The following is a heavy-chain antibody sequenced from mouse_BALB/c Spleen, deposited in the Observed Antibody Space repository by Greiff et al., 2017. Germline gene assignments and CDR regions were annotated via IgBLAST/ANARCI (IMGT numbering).Heavy chain of an antibody. CDR3: ARDGWDGNAMDY. CDR2: IWAGGST. J-gene: IGHJ4*01. Sequence: QVQLKESGPGLVAPSQSLSITCTVSGFSLTSYGVHWVRQPPGKGLEWLGVIWAGGSTNYNSALMSRLSISKDNSKSQVFLKMNRLQTEDTAMYYCARDGWDGNAMDYWGQGTSVTVSS. V-gene: IGHV2-9*02. D-gene: IGHD4-1*01. CDR1: GFSLTSYG.